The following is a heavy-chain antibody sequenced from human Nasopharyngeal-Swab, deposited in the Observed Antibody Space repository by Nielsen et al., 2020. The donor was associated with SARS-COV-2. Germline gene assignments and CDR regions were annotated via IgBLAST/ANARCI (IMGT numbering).Heavy chain of an antibody. CDR3: ARQGVFVPAYFHQYYMDV. D-gene: IGHD3-16*02. Sequence: GESLTISCAASGFSFSTYWMTWVRQAPWKGLEWVANIKQDGSEKYYVDSVKGRFTVSRDNPKNLLYLQVNSLRAEDTAVYYCARQGVFVPAYFHQYYMDVWGKGTTVTVSS. V-gene: IGHV3-7*03. CDR1: GFSFSTYW. J-gene: IGHJ6*03. CDR2: IKQDGSEK.